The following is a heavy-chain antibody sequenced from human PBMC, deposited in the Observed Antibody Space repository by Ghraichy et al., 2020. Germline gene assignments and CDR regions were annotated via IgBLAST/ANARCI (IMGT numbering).Heavy chain of an antibody. CDR2: IKKDGSQK. CDR1: GFTFRSYW. Sequence: GGSLRLSCAASGFTFRSYWMTWVRQAPGKGLEWVANIKKDGSQKYYVDSVKGRFTISRDNAQNSLYLQMNSLRAEDTAVYYCAREGSSSGFDYWGQGTLVTVSA. CDR3: AREGSSSGFDY. D-gene: IGHD6-6*01. V-gene: IGHV3-7*01. J-gene: IGHJ4*02.